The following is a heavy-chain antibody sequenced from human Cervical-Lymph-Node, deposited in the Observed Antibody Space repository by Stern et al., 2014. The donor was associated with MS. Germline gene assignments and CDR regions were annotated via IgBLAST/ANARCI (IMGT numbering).Heavy chain of an antibody. Sequence: QVQLVQSGAEVKKPGASVKVTCKSSGYTFTTYDINWVRQAAGQGLEWMGWMNPHSGNTVYARKFEGRVTMTRNTSISTAYMELSSLRPDDTAVYYCARRRIAISKYGLDVWGQGTTVTVSS. V-gene: IGHV1-8*01. CDR3: ARRRIAISKYGLDV. J-gene: IGHJ6*02. CDR2: MNPHSGNT. D-gene: IGHD3-9*01. CDR1: GYTFTTYD.